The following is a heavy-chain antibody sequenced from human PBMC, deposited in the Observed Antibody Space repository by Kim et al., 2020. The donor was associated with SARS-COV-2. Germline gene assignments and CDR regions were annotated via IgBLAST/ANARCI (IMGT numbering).Heavy chain of an antibody. CDR1: GFTFSSYS. Sequence: GGSLRLSCAASGFTFSSYSMNWVRQAPGKGLEWVSSISSSSSYIYYADSVKGRFTISRDNAKNSLYLQMNSLRAEDTAVYYCAREGDYDILTGYYLLYYYYYGMDAWGQGTTVTVSS. CDR3: AREGDYDILTGYYLLYYYYYGMDA. J-gene: IGHJ6*02. D-gene: IGHD3-9*01. V-gene: IGHV3-21*01. CDR2: ISSSSSYI.